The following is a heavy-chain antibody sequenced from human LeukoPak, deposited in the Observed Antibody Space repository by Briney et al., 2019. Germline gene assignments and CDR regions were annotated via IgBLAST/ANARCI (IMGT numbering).Heavy chain of an antibody. CDR3: ASPTSYDILTGYYSHHGYFDY. J-gene: IGHJ4*02. D-gene: IGHD3-9*01. Sequence: ASVKASCKASGGTFSSYAISWVRQAPGQGLEWMGGIIPIFGTANYAQKFRGRVTITADKSTRTAYMELSSLRSEDTAVYYCASPTSYDILTGYYSHHGYFDYWGQGTLVTVSS. V-gene: IGHV1-69*06. CDR2: IIPIFGTA. CDR1: GGTFSSYA.